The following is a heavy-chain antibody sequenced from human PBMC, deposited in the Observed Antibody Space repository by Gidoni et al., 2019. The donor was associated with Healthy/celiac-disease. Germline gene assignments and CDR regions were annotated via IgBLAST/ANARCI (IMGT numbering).Heavy chain of an antibody. CDR3: AGRIWFGYSGDY. J-gene: IGHJ4*02. V-gene: IGHV3-48*03. D-gene: IGHD3-10*01. CDR2: ISSSGDTI. CDR1: GFTFSTYE. Sequence: EVQLVEPGGGLVQPGGSLTLSCAASGFTFSTYEMIVVRQAPGKGLEWVSYISSSGDTIHNADTVKGRLTNSRDNAKNSLYLQMSGLGAEDTAVYYCAGRIWFGYSGDYWGLGNLVTVSS.